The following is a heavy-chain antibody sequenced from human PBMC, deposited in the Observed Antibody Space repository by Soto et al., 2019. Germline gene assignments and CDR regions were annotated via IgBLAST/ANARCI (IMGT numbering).Heavy chain of an antibody. Sequence: PSETLSLTCAVYGGSFSGYYWSWIRQPPGKGLEWIGEINHSGSTNYNPSLKSRVTISVDTSKNQFSLKLSSVTAADTAVYYCASYDFWSGSGFDYSGQGTLVTVSS. J-gene: IGHJ4*02. V-gene: IGHV4-34*01. CDR3: ASYDFWSGSGFDY. CDR1: GGSFSGYY. CDR2: INHSGST. D-gene: IGHD3-3*01.